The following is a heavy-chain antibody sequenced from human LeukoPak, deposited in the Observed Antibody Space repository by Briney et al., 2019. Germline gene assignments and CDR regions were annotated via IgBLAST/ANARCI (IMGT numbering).Heavy chain of an antibody. V-gene: IGHV3-53*01. CDR2: IYSGTI. CDR1: GFTFSSYS. J-gene: IGHJ4*02. D-gene: IGHD4/OR15-4a*01. Sequence: GGSLRLSCAASGFTFSSYSMNWVRQAPGKGLEWVSFIYSGTIHYSDSVKGRFTISRDNSKNTLYLQMNSLRAEDTAVYYCARRAGAYSHPYDYWGQGTLVTVSS. CDR3: ARRAGAYSHPYDY.